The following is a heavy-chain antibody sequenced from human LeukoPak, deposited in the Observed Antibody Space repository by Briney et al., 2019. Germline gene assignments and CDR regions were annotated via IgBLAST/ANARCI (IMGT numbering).Heavy chain of an antibody. V-gene: IGHV4-59*01. CDR1: GGSISSYY. CDR2: IYYSGST. J-gene: IGHJ6*02. D-gene: IGHD3-22*01. CDR3: AGYYDSSGYYYYYLGMDV. Sequence: SETEGLLRTVSGGSISSYYWSWIRQPPGKGLEWIGYIYYSGSTNYNPSLKSRVTISVDTSKNQFSLKLSSVTAADTAVYYCAGYYDSSGYYYYYLGMDVWGQGT.